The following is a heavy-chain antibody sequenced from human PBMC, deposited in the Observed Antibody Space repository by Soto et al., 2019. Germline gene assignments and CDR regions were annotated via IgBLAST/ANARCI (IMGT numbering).Heavy chain of an antibody. CDR2: IYPGDSDT. D-gene: IGHD2-2*02. CDR3: ATGGYCSSTSCYNFFDY. Sequence: DSLKISCKGSGYSFTTYWIGWVRQMPGKGLEWMGIIYPGDSDTRYSPSFQGQVTISADKSISTAYLQWSSLKASDTAMYYCATGGYCSSTSCYNFFDYWGQGTLVTVSS. CDR1: GYSFTTYW. J-gene: IGHJ4*02. V-gene: IGHV5-51*01.